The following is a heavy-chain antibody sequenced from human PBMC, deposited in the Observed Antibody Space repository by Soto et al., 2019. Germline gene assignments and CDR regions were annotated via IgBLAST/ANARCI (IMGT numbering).Heavy chain of an antibody. J-gene: IGHJ3*02. CDR1: GGSISSSSYY. CDR3: ARGDYAKAFDI. Sequence: SETLSLTCTVSGGSISSSSYYWDWVRQPPGKGLEWIGSIYYNGNTYYNPSLKSRVTMSVDTSKNQFSLKLTSVTAVDTAVYYCARGDYAKAFDIWGQGTTVTVSS. V-gene: IGHV4-39*07. D-gene: IGHD2-2*01. CDR2: IYYNGNT.